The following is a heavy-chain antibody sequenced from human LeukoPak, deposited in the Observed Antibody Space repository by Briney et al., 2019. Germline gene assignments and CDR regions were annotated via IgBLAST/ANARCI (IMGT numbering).Heavy chain of an antibody. D-gene: IGHD6-13*01. CDR2: ISSSSSYI. J-gene: IGHJ6*02. CDR1: GFTFSSYG. CDR3: ARDSSSSHGMDV. V-gene: IGHV3-21*01. Sequence: GGSLRLSCAASGFTFSSYGMDWVRQAPGKGLEWVSSISSSSSYIYYADSVKGRFTISRDNAKNSLYLQMNSLRAEDTAVYYCARDSSSSHGMDVWGQGTTVTVSS.